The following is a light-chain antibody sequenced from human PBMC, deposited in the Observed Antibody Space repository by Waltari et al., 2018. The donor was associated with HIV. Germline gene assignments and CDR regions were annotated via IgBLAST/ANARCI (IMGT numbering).Light chain of an antibody. Sequence: NFMLTQPHSVSESPGKTVTISCTRSSGRIASSFVQWYQQRPGSAPTTVFYENNQSPSVVPERLSGSIERSSNSASLTISGLKTEDEADYYCQSYDSSNHWVFGGGTKLTVL. CDR3: QSYDSSNHWV. V-gene: IGLV6-57*03. CDR1: SGRIASSF. J-gene: IGLJ3*02. CDR2: ENN.